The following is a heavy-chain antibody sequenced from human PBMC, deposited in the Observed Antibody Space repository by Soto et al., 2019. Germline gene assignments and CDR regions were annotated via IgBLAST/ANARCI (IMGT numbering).Heavy chain of an antibody. CDR1: GGTFSSYT. J-gene: IGHJ6*03. Sequence: SVKVSCKASGGTFSSYTISWVRQAPGQGLEWMGRIIPILGIANYAQKFQGRVTITADKSTSTAYMELSSLRSEDTAVYYCARGAVHYDYIWGSETAYYYYDMDVWGKGTTVTVSS. D-gene: IGHD3-16*01. V-gene: IGHV1-69*02. CDR3: ARGAVHYDYIWGSETAYYYYDMDV. CDR2: IIPILGIA.